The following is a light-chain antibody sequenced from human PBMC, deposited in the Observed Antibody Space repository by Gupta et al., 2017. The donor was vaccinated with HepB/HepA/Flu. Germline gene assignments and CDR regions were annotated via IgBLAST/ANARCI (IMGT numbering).Light chain of an antibody. CDR3: QQDGDFIT. CDR2: GVS. Sequence: EIVLTQSPGTLSLSPGERVTLSCRASQSLSSNSLAWYQRKPVQAPRLLIYGVSSSATGIPDRFSGRGSGTDFTLTIIRLETEDFDMFYCQQDGDFITFGQGTLIEIK. CDR1: QSLSSNS. V-gene: IGKV3-20*01. J-gene: IGKJ5*01.